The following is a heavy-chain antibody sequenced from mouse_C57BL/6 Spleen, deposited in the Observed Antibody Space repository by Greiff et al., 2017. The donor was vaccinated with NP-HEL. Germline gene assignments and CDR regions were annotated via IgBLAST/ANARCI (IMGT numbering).Heavy chain of an antibody. D-gene: IGHD1-1*02. CDR2: IDPSDSYT. J-gene: IGHJ3*01. V-gene: IGHV1-50*01. CDR1: GYTFTSYW. Sequence: QVQLQQPGAELVKPGASVKLSCKASGYTFTSYWMQWVKQRPGQGLEWIGEIDPSDSYTNYNQKFKGKATLTVDTSSSTAYMQLSSLTSEDSAVYYGARRGGSLVYPGAYWGQGTLVTVSA. CDR3: ARRGGSLVYPGAY.